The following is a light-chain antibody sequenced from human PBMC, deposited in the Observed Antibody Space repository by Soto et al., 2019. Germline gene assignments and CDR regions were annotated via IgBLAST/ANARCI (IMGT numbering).Light chain of an antibody. J-gene: IGLJ7*01. CDR3: QTWGTGIQAV. Sequence: QLVLTQSPSASASLGASVKLTCTLSSGHSSYAIAWHQQQPEKGPRYLMKLNSDGSHNKGDGIPDRFSGSSSGAERYLTISSLQSEDEADYYCQTWGTGIQAVFGGGTKLTVL. CDR2: LNSDGSH. V-gene: IGLV4-69*01. CDR1: SGHSSYA.